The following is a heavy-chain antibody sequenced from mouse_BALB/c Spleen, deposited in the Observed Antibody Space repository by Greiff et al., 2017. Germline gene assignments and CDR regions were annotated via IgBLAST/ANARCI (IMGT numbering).Heavy chain of an antibody. CDR1: GYTFSSYW. D-gene: IGHD2-10*02. V-gene: IGHV1-9*01. CDR2: ILPGSGST. J-gene: IGHJ4*01. CDR3: ARLGYGNYPDYYAMDY. Sequence: QVHVKQSGAELMKPGASVKISCKATGYTFSSYWIEWVKQRPGHGLEWIGEILPGSGSTNYNEKFKGKATFTADTSSNTAYMQLSSLTSEDSAVYYCARLGYGNYPDYYAMDYWGQGTSVTVSS.